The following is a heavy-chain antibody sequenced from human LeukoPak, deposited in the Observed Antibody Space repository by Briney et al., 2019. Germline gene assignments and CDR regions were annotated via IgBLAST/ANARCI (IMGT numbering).Heavy chain of an antibody. Sequence: GESLKISCKGSGYSFTNYWIGWVRQMPGRGLEWMGIIYLGDSDTRYSPSFQGQVTISADKSISTAYLQWSSLKASDTAMYYCARRDSSGWYVSDYWGQGTLVTVSS. CDR3: ARRDSSGWYVSDY. CDR1: GYSFTNYW. D-gene: IGHD6-19*01. CDR2: IYLGDSDT. V-gene: IGHV5-51*01. J-gene: IGHJ4*02.